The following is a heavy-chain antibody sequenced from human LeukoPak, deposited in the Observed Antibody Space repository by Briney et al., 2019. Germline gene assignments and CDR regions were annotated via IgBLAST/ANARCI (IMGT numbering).Heavy chain of an antibody. CDR3: ARNHDGVGATIDL. J-gene: IGHJ4*02. D-gene: IGHD1-26*01. V-gene: IGHV3-74*01. CDR1: GFTFSRYW. Sequence: GGSLRLSCAASGFTFSRYWMHWFRQLPGEELVWVSRINSDRSGTWYEDSVKGRFTISRDNARNKLSLQMNSLRAEDTALYYCARNHDGVGATIDLWGQGTLVTVSS. CDR2: INSDRSGT.